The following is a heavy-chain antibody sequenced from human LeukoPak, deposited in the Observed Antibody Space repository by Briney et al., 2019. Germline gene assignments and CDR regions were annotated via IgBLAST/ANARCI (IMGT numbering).Heavy chain of an antibody. CDR1: GASVSSGTSY. CDR2: VYYSGST. J-gene: IGHJ4*02. D-gene: IGHD3-16*01. Sequence: KSSETLSLTCTLSGASVSSGTSYWTWIRQPPGKGLDWIGYVYYSGSTTYNPSLKSRVTISMDTSKNDFSLKLTSVTAADTAVYYCARRSVGGGERFDYWGQGILVTVSS. V-gene: IGHV4-61*03. CDR3: ARRSVGGGERFDY.